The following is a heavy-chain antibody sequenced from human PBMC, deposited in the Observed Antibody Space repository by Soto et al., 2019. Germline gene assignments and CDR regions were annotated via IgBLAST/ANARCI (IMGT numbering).Heavy chain of an antibody. V-gene: IGHV4-39*02. Sequence: QLQLQESGPGVVKPSETLSLTCTVTGGSVFSSSSLWVWIRQSPGKGLEWLGQIFYTGPTYYNPSLGSRITLSVHSSNSLFALGLSSVTAADTALYYCARLGALTEFTGPWYKLAQWGRGILVTVSS. J-gene: IGHJ4*02. D-gene: IGHD1-1*01. CDR3: ARLGALTEFTGPWYKLAQ. CDR1: GGSVFSSSSL. CDR2: IFYTGPT.